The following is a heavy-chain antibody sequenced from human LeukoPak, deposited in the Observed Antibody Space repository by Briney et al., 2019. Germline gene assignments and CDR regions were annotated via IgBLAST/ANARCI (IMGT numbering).Heavy chain of an antibody. CDR1: GFTFSSYS. J-gene: IGHJ4*02. D-gene: IGHD2-2*01. V-gene: IGHV3-21*01. Sequence: GGSLRLSCAASGFTFSSYSMNWVRQAPGKGLEWVSSISSSSSYIYYADSVKGRFTISRDNAKNSLYLQMSSLRAEDTAVYYCARGVGYCSSTSCYLGDYWGQGTLVTVSS. CDR2: ISSSSSYI. CDR3: ARGVGYCSSTSCYLGDY.